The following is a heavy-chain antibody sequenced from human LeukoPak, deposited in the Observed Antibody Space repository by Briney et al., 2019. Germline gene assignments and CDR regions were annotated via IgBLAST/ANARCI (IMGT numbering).Heavy chain of an antibody. CDR1: GSTFSSYW. D-gene: IGHD3-22*01. J-gene: IGHJ1*01. CDR2: INSDGSST. CDR3: ANGDSSGYYYVGYFQH. Sequence: GGSLRLSCAASGSTFSSYWMHWVRQAPGKGLVWVSRINSDGSSTSYADSVKGRFTISRDNAKNTLYLQMNSLRAEDTAVYYCANGDSSGYYYVGYFQHWGQGTLVTVSS. V-gene: IGHV3-74*01.